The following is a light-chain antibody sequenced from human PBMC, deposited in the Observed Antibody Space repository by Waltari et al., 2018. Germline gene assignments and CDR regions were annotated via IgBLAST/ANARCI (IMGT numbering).Light chain of an antibody. CDR1: QNVNRW. CDR3: QHYNGDSRT. CDR2: KAS. J-gene: IGKJ1*01. Sequence: DIQMTQSPSTLSVSVGDSVPITCRASQNVNRWLAWYQQKPGKAPTLLIYKASSLESGVPSRFSGSGSGTEFTLTISSLQADDFATYYCQHYNGDSRTFGQGTKVEIK. V-gene: IGKV1-5*03.